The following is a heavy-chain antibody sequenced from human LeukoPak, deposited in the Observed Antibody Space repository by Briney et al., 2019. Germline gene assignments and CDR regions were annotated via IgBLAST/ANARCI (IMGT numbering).Heavy chain of an antibody. V-gene: IGHV5-51*01. CDR1: GYNFAKYW. D-gene: IGHD1-26*01. CDR2: IYPGDSAA. CDR3: TRQYNGMPPIDY. Sequence: GESLKISCKVSGYNFAKYWIGWVRQMPGEAPEYMGIIYPGDSAARYSPSFRGHVTISVDESISTAFLQWSSLKASDTAIYYCTRQYNGMPPIDYWGQGTLVTVSS. J-gene: IGHJ4*02.